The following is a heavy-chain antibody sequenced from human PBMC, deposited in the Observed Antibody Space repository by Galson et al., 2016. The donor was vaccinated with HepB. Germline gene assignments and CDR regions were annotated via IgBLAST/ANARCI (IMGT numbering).Heavy chain of an antibody. CDR2: ILDNGETT. CDR3: ARAAQWESAF. CDR1: GFTFSAYA. J-gene: IGHJ1*01. V-gene: IGHV3-23*01. Sequence: SLRLSCAASGFTFSAYAMTWVRQVPGQGLEWVSGILDNGETTYYAGSVKGRFTISRDNFKDMLYLQMNNLRADDTAVYYCARAAQWESAFWGQGTLVIVSS. D-gene: IGHD1-26*01.